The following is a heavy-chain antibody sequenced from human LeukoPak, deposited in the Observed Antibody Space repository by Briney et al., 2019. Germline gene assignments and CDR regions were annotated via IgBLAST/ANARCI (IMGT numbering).Heavy chain of an antibody. CDR1: GYTFTGYY. V-gene: IGHV1-2*06. J-gene: IGHJ4*02. D-gene: IGHD1-26*01. CDR3: ARSVGATLLDH. CDR2: IDPDSGGT. Sequence: ASVKVSCKASGYTFTGYYMHWVRQAPGQGLEWMGRIDPDSGGTKSAQKFQGRVIMTRNTSISTAYLDLSRLRSDDTAVYFCARSVGATLLDHWGQGSLVTVPS.